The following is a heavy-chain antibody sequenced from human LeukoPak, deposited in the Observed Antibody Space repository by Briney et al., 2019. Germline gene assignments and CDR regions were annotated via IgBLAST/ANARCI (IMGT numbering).Heavy chain of an antibody. Sequence: ASVNVSYKSCVHTLTNYYIHWVRHARGQGLEWRGNINPSDGTTSYAQKFQGRVTVTKHPSTSTVHMAQSSQTSGDPPVYFCARAGYRSSSIALGDWGQRTLVSVSS. V-gene: IGHV1-46*01. CDR1: VHTLTNYY. J-gene: IGHJ4*02. CDR3: ARAGYRSSSIALGD. D-gene: IGHD6-6*01. CDR2: INPSDGTT.